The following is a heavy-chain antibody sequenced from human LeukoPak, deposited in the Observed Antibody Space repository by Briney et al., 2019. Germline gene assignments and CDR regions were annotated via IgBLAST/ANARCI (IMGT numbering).Heavy chain of an antibody. CDR2: ISSSSSTI. CDR3: AKDLDYDSSGYTFDY. J-gene: IGHJ4*02. Sequence: GGSLRLSCAASGFTFSSYSMNWVRQAPGKGLEWVSYISSSSSTIYYADSVKGRFTISRDNAKNSLYLQMNSLRAEDMALYYCAKDLDYDSSGYTFDYWGQGTLVTVSS. CDR1: GFTFSSYS. V-gene: IGHV3-48*04. D-gene: IGHD3-22*01.